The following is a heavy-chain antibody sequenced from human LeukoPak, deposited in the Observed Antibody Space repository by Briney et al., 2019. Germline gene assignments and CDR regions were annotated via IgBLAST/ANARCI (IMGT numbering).Heavy chain of an antibody. CDR3: ARALGPILWGMY. D-gene: IGHD3-10*01. CDR1: GYTFTSYG. Sequence: ASVKVSCKASGYTFTSYGISWVRQAPGQGIEWMGWISAYNGNTNYAQKPQGRVTITTDTSTSTAYMELRSLRSDDTAVYYCARALGPILWGMYWGQGTLVTVSS. V-gene: IGHV1-18*04. J-gene: IGHJ4*02. CDR2: ISAYNGNT.